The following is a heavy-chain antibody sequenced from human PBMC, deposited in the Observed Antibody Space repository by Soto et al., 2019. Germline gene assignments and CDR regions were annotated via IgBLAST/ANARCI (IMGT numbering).Heavy chain of an antibody. CDR2: IYTGGSI. CDR1: GGSLSNYY. Sequence: LSLTCIVSGGSLSNYYWSWIRQPTGKGLEWIGRIYTGGSINQNPSLKSRVTMSVDTSKQQFSLKLTSVTAADTAVYYCARDLVSSGFSPDWFDPWVQGTLVTSPQ. D-gene: IGHD3-22*01. CDR3: ARDLVSSGFSPDWFDP. V-gene: IGHV4-4*07. J-gene: IGHJ5*02.